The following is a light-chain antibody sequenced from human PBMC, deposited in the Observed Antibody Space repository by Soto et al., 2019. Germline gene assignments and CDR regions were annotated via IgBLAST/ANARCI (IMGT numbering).Light chain of an antibody. J-gene: IGKJ1*01. V-gene: IGKV3-20*01. CDR3: LLDFSYFWA. CDR2: GAS. Sequence: EIVLTQSPGTLSLSPGEGATLSCRASQSISSNFLAWYQQKRGQAPRLLIHGASNRATGIPDRFSGSGSGTDFTLTISSLQPEDFATYYCLLDFSYFWAFGQGTKVEVK. CDR1: QSISSNF.